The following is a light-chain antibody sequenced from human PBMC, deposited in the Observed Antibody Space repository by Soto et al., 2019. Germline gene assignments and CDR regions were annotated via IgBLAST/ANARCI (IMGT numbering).Light chain of an antibody. Sequence: DIQMTQSPSTLSASVGDRVTINCRASQSINNWLAWYQQKTGKAPKLLIYEASSLEGGVPSRFSGSGSGTDFTLTISSLQPDDFATYFCQQYFGPWTFGQGTKVEVK. CDR2: EAS. CDR3: QQYFGPWT. V-gene: IGKV1-5*03. J-gene: IGKJ1*01. CDR1: QSINNW.